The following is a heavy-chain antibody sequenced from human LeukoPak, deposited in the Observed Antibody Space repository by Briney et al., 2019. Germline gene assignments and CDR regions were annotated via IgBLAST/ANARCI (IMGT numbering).Heavy chain of an antibody. J-gene: IGHJ4*02. D-gene: IGHD2-2*01. CDR1: GFTFSSYA. CDR3: ARSRHTSMPGGY. CDR2: ISYDGSNK. V-gene: IGHV3-30*04. Sequence: QPGRSLRLSCAASGFTFSSYAMHWVRQAPGKGLEWVAVISYDGSNKYYADSVKGRFTISRDSSKNTLYLQMNSLRAEDTAVYYCARSRHTSMPGGYWGQGTLVTVSS.